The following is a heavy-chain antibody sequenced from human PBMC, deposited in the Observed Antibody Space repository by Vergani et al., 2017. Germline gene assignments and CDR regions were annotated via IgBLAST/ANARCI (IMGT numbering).Heavy chain of an antibody. D-gene: IGHD3-22*01. V-gene: IGHV1-69*04. Sequence: QVQLVQSGAEVKKPGSSVKVSCKASGGTFSSYAISWVRQAPGQGLEWMGRIIPILGIANYAQKFQGRVTITADKSTSTAYMELSSLRSEDTAVYYCARSHYYGRSGYYPFDYWGQGTLVTVSS. CDR2: IIPILGIA. CDR1: GGTFSSYA. CDR3: ARSHYYGRSGYYPFDY. J-gene: IGHJ4*02.